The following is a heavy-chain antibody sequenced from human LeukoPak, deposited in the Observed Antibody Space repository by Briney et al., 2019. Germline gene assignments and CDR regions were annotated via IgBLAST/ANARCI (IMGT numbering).Heavy chain of an antibody. J-gene: IGHJ6*03. D-gene: IGHD6-13*01. Sequence: GASVKVSCKASGGTFSSYAISWVRQAPGQGLEWMGRIIPILGIANYAQKFQGRVTITTDESTSTAYMELSSLRSEDTAVYYCARAGGGSSSWYSDYYMDVWGKGTTVTVSS. V-gene: IGHV1-69*04. CDR2: IIPILGIA. CDR3: ARAGGGSSSWYSDYYMDV. CDR1: GGTFSSYA.